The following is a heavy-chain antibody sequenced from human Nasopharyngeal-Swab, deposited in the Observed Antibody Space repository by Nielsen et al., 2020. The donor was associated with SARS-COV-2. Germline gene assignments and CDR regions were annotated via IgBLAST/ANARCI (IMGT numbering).Heavy chain of an antibody. D-gene: IGHD1-26*01. CDR3: VRDSGSYLGIDY. Sequence: GEALKISCAASGFTFSTFWMSWARQAPGKGLEWVANIKKDGGEKNYVDSVKGRFTTSRDNAKNSLYLQMNSLRAEDTAVYYCVRDSGSYLGIDYWGQGTLVTVSS. CDR2: IKKDGGEK. CDR1: GFTFSTFW. V-gene: IGHV3-7*01. J-gene: IGHJ4*02.